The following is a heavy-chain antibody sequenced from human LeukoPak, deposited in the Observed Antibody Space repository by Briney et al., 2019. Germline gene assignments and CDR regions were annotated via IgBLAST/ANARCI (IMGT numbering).Heavy chain of an antibody. CDR2: MYTSGST. CDR3: ARDQQWLVPGQDMDV. V-gene: IGHV4-61*02. J-gene: IGHJ6*03. CDR1: GGSISSGSYY. Sequence: PSQTLSLTCTVSGGSISSGSYYWSWIRQPAGKGLEWIGRMYTSGSTNYNPSLKSRVTISVDTSKNQFSLKLSSVTAADTAVYYCARDQQWLVPGQDMDVWGKGTTVTVSS. D-gene: IGHD6-19*01.